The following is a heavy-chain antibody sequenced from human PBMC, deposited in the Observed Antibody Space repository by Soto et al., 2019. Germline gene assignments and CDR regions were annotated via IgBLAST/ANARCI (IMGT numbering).Heavy chain of an antibody. CDR1: GFTFSSYG. CDR3: AKDPTYYDFWSGYGLYGMDV. D-gene: IGHD3-3*01. CDR2: ISYEGSNK. Sequence: GGSLRLSCAASGFTFSSYGMHGVRQAPGKGLEWVAVISYEGSNKYYADSVKGRFTISRDNSKNTLYLQMNSLRAEDTAVYYCAKDPTYYDFWSGYGLYGMDVWGQGTTVTVSS. J-gene: IGHJ6*02. V-gene: IGHV3-30*18.